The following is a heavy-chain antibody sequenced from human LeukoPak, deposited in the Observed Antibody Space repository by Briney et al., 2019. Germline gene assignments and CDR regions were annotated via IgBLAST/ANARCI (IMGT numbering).Heavy chain of an antibody. D-gene: IGHD6-6*01. CDR3: AREGGEYSSSMGYYYYGMDD. J-gene: IGHJ6*02. V-gene: IGHV1-18*01. CDR2: ISAYNGNT. Sequence: ASVKVSCKASGYPFDNFGLTWVRQAPGQGLEWMGWISAYNGNTNYAQNFQGRVTITTDTSTSTAYMELRSLRSDDTAVYYCAREGGEYSSSMGYYYYGMDDWGQGTTVSVSS. CDR1: GYPFDNFG.